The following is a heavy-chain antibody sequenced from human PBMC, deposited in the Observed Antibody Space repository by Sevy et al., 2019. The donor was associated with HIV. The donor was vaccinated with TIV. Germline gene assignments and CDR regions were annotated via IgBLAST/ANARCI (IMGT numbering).Heavy chain of an antibody. V-gene: IGHV4-59*01. D-gene: IGHD6-13*01. Sequence: SETLSLICSVSGGSISNYYWSWIRQPPGKGLEWIGYIYYSGSTNYNPSLKSRVTISVDTSKNQFSLKLSSVTAADTAVYYCARESIAAAGDFDYWGQGTLVTVSS. CDR2: IYYSGST. J-gene: IGHJ4*02. CDR3: ARESIAAAGDFDY. CDR1: GGSISNYY.